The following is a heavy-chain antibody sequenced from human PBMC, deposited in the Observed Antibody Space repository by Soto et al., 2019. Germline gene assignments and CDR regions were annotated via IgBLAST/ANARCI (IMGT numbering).Heavy chain of an antibody. CDR3: ARDVVVVPAAIQTYNWFDP. J-gene: IGHJ5*02. CDR2: ISAYNGDT. Sequence: ASVKVSCKASGYTFTNYDINWVRQAPGQGLEWMGWISAYNGDTNYAQKLQGRVTMTTDTSTSTAYMELRSLRSDDTAVYYCARDVVVVPAAIQTYNWFDPWGQGTLVTVSS. D-gene: IGHD2-2*02. V-gene: IGHV1-18*01. CDR1: GYTFTNYD.